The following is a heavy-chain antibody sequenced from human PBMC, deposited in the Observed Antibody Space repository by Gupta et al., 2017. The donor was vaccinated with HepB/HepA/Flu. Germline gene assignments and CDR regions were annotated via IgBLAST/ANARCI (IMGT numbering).Heavy chain of an antibody. CDR2: INPNSGDT. CDR1: GYTFTDYY. Sequence: QVQLVQSGAEAQKPGASVKVSCKASGYTFTDYYMHWVRQAPGQGLEWMGWINPNSGDTNYARKFQGWVTMTRDTSISTAYMELSRLRSDDTAVYYCARDRGVVGANDAFDIWGQGTMVTVSS. D-gene: IGHD1-26*01. CDR3: ARDRGVVGANDAFDI. J-gene: IGHJ3*02. V-gene: IGHV1-2*04.